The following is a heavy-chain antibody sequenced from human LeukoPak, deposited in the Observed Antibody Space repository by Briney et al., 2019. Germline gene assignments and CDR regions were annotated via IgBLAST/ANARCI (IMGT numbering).Heavy chain of an antibody. V-gene: IGHV3-21*01. CDR2: ISSSVSYI. J-gene: IGHJ4*02. Sequence: GGSLGLSCAASGFTFSSYSTNWGRQAPGKGLECVSYISSSVSYIYYADSVKGRLTISTDNAKNSMYLQMNSLRAEDTAVYYCARGALYDDILTGIDYWGQGTLVTVSP. CDR3: ARGALYDDILTGIDY. CDR1: GFTFSSYS. D-gene: IGHD3-9*01.